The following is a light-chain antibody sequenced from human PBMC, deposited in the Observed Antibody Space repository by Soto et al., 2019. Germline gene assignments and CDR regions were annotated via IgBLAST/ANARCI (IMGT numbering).Light chain of an antibody. Sequence: EIVLTQSPSTLSLSPGERATLSCRASQSVSSTYLAWYQQKPGQAPRLLIYGASSRATGIPDRFSGSGSGTDFTLTISRLEPEDFAVYYCQQYGSSPLFTFGPGTKVDIK. CDR1: QSVSSTY. J-gene: IGKJ3*01. CDR3: QQYGSSPLFT. V-gene: IGKV3-20*01. CDR2: GAS.